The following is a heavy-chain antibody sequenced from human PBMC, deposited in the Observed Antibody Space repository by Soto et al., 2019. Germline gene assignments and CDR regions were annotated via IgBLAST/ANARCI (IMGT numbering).Heavy chain of an antibody. Sequence: GGSLRLSCAASGFAFSGSAMYWVRQASGKGPEWVGRIRSKGHNYATEYATSVKGRFTISRDDSKNTAYLQMNSLQTEDTAVYYCTRDLFSYDYSGILWFDPWGQGTLVTVSS. J-gene: IGHJ5*02. CDR1: GFAFSGSA. V-gene: IGHV3-73*01. D-gene: IGHD3-16*01. CDR2: IRSKGHNYAT. CDR3: TRDLFSYDYSGILWFDP.